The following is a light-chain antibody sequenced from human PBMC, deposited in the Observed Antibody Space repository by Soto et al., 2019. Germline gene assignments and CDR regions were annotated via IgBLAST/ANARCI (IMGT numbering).Light chain of an antibody. J-gene: IGLJ1*01. Sequence: QSALTQPPSASGSPGQSVTISCTGTSSDVGGYKYVSWYQQHPGKAPKFMIYEVSKRPSGVPDRFSGSKSGNTASLTVSGLQAEDEADYFCSSYAGSNNYVFGTGTKLNVL. CDR2: EVS. CDR1: SSDVGGYKY. CDR3: SSYAGSNNYV. V-gene: IGLV2-8*01.